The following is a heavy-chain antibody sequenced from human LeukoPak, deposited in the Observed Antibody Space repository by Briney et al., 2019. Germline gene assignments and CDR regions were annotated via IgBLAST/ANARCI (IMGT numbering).Heavy chain of an antibody. V-gene: IGHV4-59*01. J-gene: IGHJ3*02. Sequence: SETLSLTCTVSGGSISSYYWSWIRQPPGKGLEWIGCIYHSGSTNYNPSLKSRVTISVDTSKNQFSLKLSSVTAADTAVYYCARGGLNYYDSSGYYYVGAFDIWGQGTMVPVSS. CDR3: ARGGLNYYDSSGYYYVGAFDI. D-gene: IGHD3-22*01. CDR2: IYHSGST. CDR1: GGSISSYY.